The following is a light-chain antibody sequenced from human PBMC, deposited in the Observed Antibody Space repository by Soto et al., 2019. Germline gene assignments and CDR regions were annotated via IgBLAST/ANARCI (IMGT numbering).Light chain of an antibody. J-gene: IGKJ4*01. V-gene: IGKV1-33*01. CDR3: QQYDSLPFT. CDR1: HYLGNS. Sequence: DIQMTQSPSSLSASVGDRVTITCQASHYLGNSLSWSQQKPGKAPKLLISDASNLETGLPSRFSANASGTDFTFTISSLQPEDIATYYCQQYDSLPFTFGGGTKVDIK. CDR2: DAS.